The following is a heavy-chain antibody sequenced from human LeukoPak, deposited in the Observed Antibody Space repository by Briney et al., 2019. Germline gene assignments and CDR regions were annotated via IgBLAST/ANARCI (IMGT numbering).Heavy chain of an antibody. D-gene: IGHD4-17*01. CDR2: IYPGDSDT. CDR3: ARKTTVVAFDI. CDR1: GYSFTSYW. Sequence: GESLRISCKGSGYSFTSYWIGWVRQMPGKGLEWMGIIYPGDSDTRYSPSFQGQVTISADKSISTAYLQWSSLKASDTAIYYCARKTTVVAFDIWGQGAMVTVSS. J-gene: IGHJ3*02. V-gene: IGHV5-51*01.